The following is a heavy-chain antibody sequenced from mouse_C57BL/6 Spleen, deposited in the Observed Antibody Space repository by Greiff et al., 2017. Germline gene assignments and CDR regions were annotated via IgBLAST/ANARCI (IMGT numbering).Heavy chain of an antibody. D-gene: IGHD4-1*01. CDR2: ISYDGSN. CDR1: GYSITSGYY. Sequence: EVQLVESGPGLVKPSQSLSLTCSVTGYSITSGYYWNWIRQFPGNKLEWMGYISYDGSNNYNPSLKNPISITRDTSNNQFFLKLNSVTSEDTATYYCARGSNLGRYFDYWGQGTTLTVSA. J-gene: IGHJ2*01. V-gene: IGHV3-6*01. CDR3: ARGSNLGRYFDY.